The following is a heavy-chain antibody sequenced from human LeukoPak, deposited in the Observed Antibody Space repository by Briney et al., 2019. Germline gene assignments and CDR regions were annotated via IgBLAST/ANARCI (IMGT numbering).Heavy chain of an antibody. J-gene: IGHJ2*01. CDR3: ATSGNCSGGSCDFNWYFDL. Sequence: ASMKVSCKVSGYSLTKLSMHWVRQPPGKGLEWMGGFDPEDDDTIHAQKFQGRVTMTEDSSTDTAYMELSSLRSEDTAVYYCATSGNCSGGSCDFNWYFDLWGRGTLVTVSS. D-gene: IGHD2-15*01. V-gene: IGHV1-24*01. CDR2: FDPEDDDT. CDR1: GYSLTKLS.